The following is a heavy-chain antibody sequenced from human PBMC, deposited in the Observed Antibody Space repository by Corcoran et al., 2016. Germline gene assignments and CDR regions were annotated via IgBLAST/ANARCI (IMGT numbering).Heavy chain of an antibody. CDR1: AASISRYY. V-gene: IGHV4-59*01. Sequence: QVLLQESGPGLVTPSETLSLTCTVSAASISRYYWSWVRQPPGKGREWVGYVDDSGDTSYDPSLRGRVTIALDTSKNQLSRKLSSVSAADTAVYYCARRRDYFDYWGQGTMVIVSS. CDR2: VDDSGDT. CDR3: ARRRDYFDY. J-gene: IGHJ4*02.